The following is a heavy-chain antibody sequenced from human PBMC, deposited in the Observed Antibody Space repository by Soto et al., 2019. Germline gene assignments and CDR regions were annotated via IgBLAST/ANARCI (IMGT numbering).Heavy chain of an antibody. Sequence: PGGSLRLSCAASGFTFSRNAMSWVRQSPGKGLEWVSAISGSGGSTYYADSVKGRFTSSRDNSKNTLYLQMNSLRAEDTAVYYCAKRLTYYFDSSGYCFDYWGQGSLVTVSS. CDR2: ISGSGGST. J-gene: IGHJ4*02. CDR3: AKRLTYYFDSSGYCFDY. CDR1: GFTFSRNA. D-gene: IGHD3-22*01. V-gene: IGHV3-23*01.